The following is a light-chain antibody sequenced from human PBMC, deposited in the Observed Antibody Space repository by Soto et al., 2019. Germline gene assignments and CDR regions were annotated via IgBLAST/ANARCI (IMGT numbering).Light chain of an antibody. CDR3: VQRTTWPWT. V-gene: IGKV3-11*01. CDR2: DAS. J-gene: IGKJ1*01. Sequence: EIVLTQSPGTLSLSPGERATLSCRASQSVSSHLAWYQQKPGQAPRLLIYDASNRATGIPARFSGSGSGTDFTRTISSLEPEDFAVYHCVQRTTWPWTCGQGSKGEIK. CDR1: QSVSSH.